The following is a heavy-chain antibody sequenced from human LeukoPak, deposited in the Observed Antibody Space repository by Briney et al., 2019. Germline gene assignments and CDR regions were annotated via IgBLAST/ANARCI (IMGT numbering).Heavy chain of an antibody. Sequence: GGSLRLSCAASGFTVSSNYRSWVRQAPGKGVEWVSVIYSGGSTSYADSVKGRFTISRDNSKNTPYLQMNSLRAEDTAVYYCARVYNYVFDYWGQGALVTVSS. J-gene: IGHJ4*02. CDR2: IYSGGST. CDR3: ARVYNYVFDY. CDR1: GFTVSSNY. D-gene: IGHD5-24*01. V-gene: IGHV3-53*01.